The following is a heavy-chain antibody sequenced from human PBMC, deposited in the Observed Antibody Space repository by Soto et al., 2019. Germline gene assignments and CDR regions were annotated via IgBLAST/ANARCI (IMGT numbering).Heavy chain of an antibody. Sequence: SLRLSCADSGFTFSNYGMHWVRQAPGKGLEWVAAISYDGSNKYYADSVEGRFTISRDNSKSTVYLQMNSLRAEDTAIYYCAKDTYYYDGSGYYVFYYCGQGALVTVSS. CDR2: ISYDGSNK. V-gene: IGHV3-30*18. CDR1: GFTFSNYG. D-gene: IGHD3-22*01. J-gene: IGHJ4*02. CDR3: AKDTYYYDGSGYYVFYY.